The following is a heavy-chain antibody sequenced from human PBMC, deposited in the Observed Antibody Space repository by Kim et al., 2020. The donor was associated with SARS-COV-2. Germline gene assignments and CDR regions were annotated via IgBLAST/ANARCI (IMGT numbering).Heavy chain of an antibody. CDR1: GYTFTSYG. CDR3: ARDLPTYSSNLSPRPNLDAFDI. J-gene: IGHJ3*02. D-gene: IGHD6-13*01. V-gene: IGHV1-18*01. Sequence: ASVKVSCKASGYTFTSYGISWVRQAPGQGLEWMGWISAYNGNTNYAQKLQGRVTMTTDTSTSTAYMELRSLRSDDTAVYYCARDLPTYSSNLSPRPNLDAFDIWGQGTMVTVSS. CDR2: ISAYNGNT.